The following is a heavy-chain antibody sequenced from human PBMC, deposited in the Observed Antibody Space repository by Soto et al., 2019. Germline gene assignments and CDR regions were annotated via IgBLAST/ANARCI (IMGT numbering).Heavy chain of an antibody. CDR1: GFTFSSYA. CDR2: ISGSGGST. V-gene: IGHV3-23*01. D-gene: IGHD3-22*01. CDR3: AKKHYYDSSGSLGPYDY. Sequence: GWSLRLSCAASGFTFSSYAMSWVLQAPGKGLEWVSAISGSGGSTYYADSVKGRFTISRDNSKNTLYLQMNSLRAEDSAVYYCAKKHYYDSSGSLGPYDYWRQGTLVTVSS. J-gene: IGHJ4*02.